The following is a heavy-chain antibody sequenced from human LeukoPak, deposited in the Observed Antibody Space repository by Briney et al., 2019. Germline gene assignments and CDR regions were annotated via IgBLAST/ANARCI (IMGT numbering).Heavy chain of an antibody. Sequence: ASVKVSCKASGYTFTSYGISWVRQAPGQGLEWMGWISAYNGNTNYAQKIQGRVTMTTDTSTSTVYMELRSLRSDDTAVYYCARDRYYNILTGFRRGDGFDIWGQGTMVTVSS. CDR2: ISAYNGNT. V-gene: IGHV1-18*01. CDR1: GYTFTSYG. J-gene: IGHJ3*02. D-gene: IGHD3-9*01. CDR3: ARDRYYNILTGFRRGDGFDI.